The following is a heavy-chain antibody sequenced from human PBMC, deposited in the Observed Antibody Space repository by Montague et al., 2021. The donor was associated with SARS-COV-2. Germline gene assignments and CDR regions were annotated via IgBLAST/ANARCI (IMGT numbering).Heavy chain of an antibody. CDR1: GVSIGSNNW. D-gene: IGHD2-15*01. J-gene: IGHJ5*02. CDR3: ARGLGCSGGRCYGDWLDP. CDR2: IYHSGST. Sequence: SETLSLTCAVSGVSIGSNNWWSWVRQPPGKGLEWIGEIYHSGSTXXNPXXXSRVTISVDKSKNQFSLEMSSVTAADTAVFYCARGLGCSGGRCYGDWLDPWGQGTLVTVSS. V-gene: IGHV4-4*02.